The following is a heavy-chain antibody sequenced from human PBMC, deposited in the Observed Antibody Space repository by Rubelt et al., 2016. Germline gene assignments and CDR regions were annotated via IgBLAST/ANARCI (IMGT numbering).Heavy chain of an antibody. Sequence: GGSLRLSCAASGFTFGSYAMNWVREAPGKGLEWVSAIGGSDERTYYADSVKGRFTISRDNSKNTLHLQMNSLRAEDTAIYSCAREMAGSWDVWGQGTTVTVS. D-gene: IGHD6-19*01. CDR2: IGGSDERT. CDR1: GFTFGSYA. V-gene: IGHV3-23*01. J-gene: IGHJ6*02. CDR3: AREMAGSWDV.